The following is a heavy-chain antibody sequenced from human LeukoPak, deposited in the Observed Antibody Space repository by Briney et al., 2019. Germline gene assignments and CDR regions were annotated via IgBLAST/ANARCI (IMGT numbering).Heavy chain of an antibody. Sequence: SETLSLTCTVSGGSISSSSYYWGWIRQPPGKGLEWIGSIYYSGSTYYNPSLKSRVTISVDTSKNQFSLKLSSVTAADTAVYYCARWSPLGYSSGWYDDYFDYWGQGTLVTVSS. V-gene: IGHV4-39*01. D-gene: IGHD6-19*01. CDR2: IYYSGST. J-gene: IGHJ4*02. CDR1: GGSISSSSYY. CDR3: ARWSPLGYSSGWYDDYFDY.